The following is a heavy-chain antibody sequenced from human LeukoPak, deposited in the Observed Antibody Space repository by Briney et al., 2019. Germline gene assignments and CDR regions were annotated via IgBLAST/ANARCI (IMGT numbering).Heavy chain of an antibody. CDR2: IYVYGGHA. J-gene: IGHJ6*02. CDR3: ARPRRRYYYYGMDV. Sequence: ASVRVSCKASVYTFNSFGINWMRQAPGQGLEWMGWIYVYGGHAKDAQKFLGRVSLTTDTSTSTAYMELRSLTSDDTAVYFCARPRRRYYYYGMDVWGQGTSVTVSS. V-gene: IGHV1-18*04. CDR1: VYTFNSFG.